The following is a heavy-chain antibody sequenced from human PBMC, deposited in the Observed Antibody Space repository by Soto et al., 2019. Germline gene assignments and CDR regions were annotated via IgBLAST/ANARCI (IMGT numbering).Heavy chain of an antibody. D-gene: IGHD3-9*01. CDR2: ISYDGSNK. Sequence: GGSLRLSCAASGFTFSSYAMHWVRQAPGKGLEWVAVISYDGSNKYYADSVKGRFTISRDNSKSTLYLQMNSLRAEDTAVYYCARDSSLRYFDWFLDYWGQGTLVTVSS. CDR3: ARDSSLRYFDWFLDY. V-gene: IGHV3-30-3*01. J-gene: IGHJ4*02. CDR1: GFTFSSYA.